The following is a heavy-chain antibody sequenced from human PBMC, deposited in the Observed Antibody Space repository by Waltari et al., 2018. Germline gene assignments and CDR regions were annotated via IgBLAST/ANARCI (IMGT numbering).Heavy chain of an antibody. CDR3: ARVGSDSSGWSHFDY. Sequence: QLQLQESGPGLVKPSETLSLTCTVSGGSISSSSYYWGWIRQPPGKGLEWIGSIDYSGSTYYNPSLKSRVTISVDTSKNQFSLKLSSVTAADTAVYYCARVGSDSSGWSHFDYWGQGTLVTVSS. D-gene: IGHD6-19*01. V-gene: IGHV4-39*07. J-gene: IGHJ4*02. CDR2: IDYSGST. CDR1: GGSISSSSYY.